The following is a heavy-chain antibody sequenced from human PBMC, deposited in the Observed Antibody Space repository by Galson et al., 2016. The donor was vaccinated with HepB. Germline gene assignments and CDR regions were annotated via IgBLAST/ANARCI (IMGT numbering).Heavy chain of an antibody. CDR1: GFTFSKAW. J-gene: IGHJ4*02. Sequence: SLRLSCAVSGFTFSKAWMSWVRQAPGKGLEWIGRIKSETDGGTTDYAAPVKGRFTMSRDDLEDTLYLQMNSLRTEDTAVYYCTTASFTMIMLGFGYWDQGSQVTGSS. CDR2: IKSETDGGTT. D-gene: IGHD3-16*01. V-gene: IGHV3-15*01. CDR3: TTASFTMIMLGFGY.